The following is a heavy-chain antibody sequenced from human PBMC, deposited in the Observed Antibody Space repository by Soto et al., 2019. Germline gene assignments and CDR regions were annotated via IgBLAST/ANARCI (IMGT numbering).Heavy chain of an antibody. CDR3: ATGSGQWLVSGGAFDI. CDR1: GYTLTELS. Sequence: ASVKVSCKVSGYTLTELSMHWVRQAPGKGLEWMGGFDPEDGETIYAQKFQGRVTMTEDTSTDTAYMELSSLRSEDTAVYYCATGSGQWLVSGGAFDIWGQGTMVTVSS. CDR2: FDPEDGET. V-gene: IGHV1-24*01. D-gene: IGHD6-19*01. J-gene: IGHJ3*02.